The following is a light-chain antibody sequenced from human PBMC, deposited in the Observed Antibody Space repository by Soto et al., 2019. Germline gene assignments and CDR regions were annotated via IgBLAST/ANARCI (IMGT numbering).Light chain of an antibody. J-gene: IGKJ2*01. V-gene: IGKV1-9*01. CDR1: QAISSS. CDR2: AAS. CDR3: QHLNDYRYT. Sequence: DIQLTQSPSFLSASVGDRVTITCRASQAISSSLAWYQHNPGKAPKLLIYAASTLQNGVPSSFSGSGSGTEFTLTISSLQPEDFATYYGQHLNDYRYTFGQGTKVEIQ.